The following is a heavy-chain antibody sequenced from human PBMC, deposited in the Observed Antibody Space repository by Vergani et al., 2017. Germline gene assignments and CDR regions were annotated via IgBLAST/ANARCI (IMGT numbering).Heavy chain of an antibody. CDR1: GGSFSGYY. V-gene: IGHV4-34*01. Sequence: QVQLQQWGAGLLKPSETLSLTCAVYGGSFSGYYWSGIRQPPGKGLEWIGEINHSGSTNYNPSLKSRVTISVDTYKNQFPLKLSSVTAADTAVYYCVRGGGSDYWGQGTLVTVSS. CDR3: VRGGGSDY. D-gene: IGHD3-16*01. J-gene: IGHJ4*02. CDR2: INHSGST.